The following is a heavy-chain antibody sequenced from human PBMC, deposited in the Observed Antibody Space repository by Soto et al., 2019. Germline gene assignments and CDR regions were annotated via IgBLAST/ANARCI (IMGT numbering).Heavy chain of an antibody. Sequence: ASVKVSCXASGYTFTSYAMHWVRQAPGQRLEWMGWINAGNGNTKYSQKFQGRVTITRDTSASTAYMELSSLRSEDTAVYYCARDAVVVPAAVNWFDPWGQGTLVTVSS. D-gene: IGHD2-2*01. J-gene: IGHJ5*02. V-gene: IGHV1-3*01. CDR1: GYTFTSYA. CDR2: INAGNGNT. CDR3: ARDAVVVPAAVNWFDP.